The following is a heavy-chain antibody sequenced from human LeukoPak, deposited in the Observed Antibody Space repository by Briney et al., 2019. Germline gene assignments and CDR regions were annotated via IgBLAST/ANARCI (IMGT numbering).Heavy chain of an antibody. Sequence: SETLFLTCTVSGGSISSGDYYWSWIRQPPGKGLEWIGYIYYSGSTYYNPSLKSRVTISVDTSKNQFSLKLSSVTAADMAVYYCARSATVTSYYFDYWGQGTLVTVSS. D-gene: IGHD4-17*01. CDR3: ARSATVTSYYFDY. CDR1: GGSISSGDYY. V-gene: IGHV4-30-4*01. CDR2: IYYSGST. J-gene: IGHJ4*02.